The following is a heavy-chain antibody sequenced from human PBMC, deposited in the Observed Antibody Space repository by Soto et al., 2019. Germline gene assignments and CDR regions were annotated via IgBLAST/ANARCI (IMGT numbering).Heavy chain of an antibody. CDR1: GFTFSNDW. CDR2: IKSKTDGGTT. J-gene: IGHJ4*02. D-gene: IGHD4-17*01. Sequence: GGSLRLSCAASGFTFSNDWMNWVRQAPGKGLEWVGRIKSKTDGGTTDYAAPVKGRFTISRDDSKNTLYLQMNSLKTEDTAVYYCTTGDPGDYDPDYWGQGTLVTVSS. CDR3: TTGDPGDYDPDY. V-gene: IGHV3-15*07.